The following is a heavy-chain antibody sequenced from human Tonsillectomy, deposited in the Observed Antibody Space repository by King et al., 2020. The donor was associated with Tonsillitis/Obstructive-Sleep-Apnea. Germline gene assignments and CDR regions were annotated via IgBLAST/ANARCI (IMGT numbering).Heavy chain of an antibody. CDR3: ARDGAITNYYYSYMDV. CDR2: INSNGGST. J-gene: IGHJ6*03. D-gene: IGHD1-20*01. V-gene: IGHV3-20*04. CDR1: GFTFDDYG. Sequence: VQLVESGGGVVRPGGSLRLSCAASGFTFDDYGMSWVRQAPGKGLEWVTGINSNGGSTGYADSVKGRFTISRDNAKNSLYLQMNSLRAEDTALYYCARDGAITNYYYSYMDVWGKGTTVTVSS.